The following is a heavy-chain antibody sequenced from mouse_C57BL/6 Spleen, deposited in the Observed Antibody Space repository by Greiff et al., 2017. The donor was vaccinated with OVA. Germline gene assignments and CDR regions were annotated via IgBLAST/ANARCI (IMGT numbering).Heavy chain of an antibody. D-gene: IGHD3-2*02. CDR3: ATKAAQAGNFDY. J-gene: IGHJ2*01. Sequence: QVQLQQPGAELVMPGASVKLSCKASGYTFTSYWMHWVKQRPGQGLEWIGEIDPSDSYTNYNQKFKGKSTLTVDNSSSTAYMQLSSLTSEDSAVYYCATKAAQAGNFDYWGQGTTLTVSS. CDR2: IDPSDSYT. CDR1: GYTFTSYW. V-gene: IGHV1-69*01.